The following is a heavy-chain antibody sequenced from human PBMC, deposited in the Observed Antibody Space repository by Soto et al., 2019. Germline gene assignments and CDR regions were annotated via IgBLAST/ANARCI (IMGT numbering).Heavy chain of an antibody. V-gene: IGHV1-2*02. CDR3: ARESMGGSSFRREYFDF. CDR2: INPNGGNT. Sequence: QAQLVQSGAEVKKPGASVKVSCKASGYFFTSYYIHWVRQAPGQSLQWMGWINPNGGNTHYVQKFQGRLTLNRDTSVSTVYMDLNSLTSDDTAIYYCARESMGGSSFRREYFDFWGQGTLVAVAS. J-gene: IGHJ4*02. CDR1: GYFFTSYY. D-gene: IGHD2-15*01.